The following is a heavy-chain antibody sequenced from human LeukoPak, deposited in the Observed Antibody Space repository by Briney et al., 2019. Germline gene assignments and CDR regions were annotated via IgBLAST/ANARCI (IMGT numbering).Heavy chain of an antibody. CDR3: ARSYCSGGSCYRGESWFDP. D-gene: IGHD2-15*01. V-gene: IGHV1-8*01. CDR2: MNPNSGNT. Sequence: GASVKVSRKASGYTFTSYDINWVRQATGQGLGWMGWMNPNSGNTGYAQKFQGRVTMTRNTSISTAYMELSSLRSEDTAVYYCARSYCSGGSCYRGESWFDPWGQGTLVTVSS. J-gene: IGHJ5*02. CDR1: GYTFTSYD.